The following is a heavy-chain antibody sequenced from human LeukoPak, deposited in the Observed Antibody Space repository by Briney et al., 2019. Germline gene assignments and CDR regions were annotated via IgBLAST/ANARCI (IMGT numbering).Heavy chain of an antibody. CDR3: ARSAYGDYVPGNFDY. V-gene: IGHV3-11*04. CDR1: GFTFSDYY. D-gene: IGHD4-17*01. CDR2: ISSRGSTI. J-gene: IGHJ4*02. Sequence: GGSLRLSCAASGFTFSDYYMSWIRQAPGKGLEWVSYISSRGSTIYYADSVKGRFTISRDNAKNSLYLQMNSLRDEDTAVYYCARSAYGDYVPGNFDYWGQGTLVTVSS.